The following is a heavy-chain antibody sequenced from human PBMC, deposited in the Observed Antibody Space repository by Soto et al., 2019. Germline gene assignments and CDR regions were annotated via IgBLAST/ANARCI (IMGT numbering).Heavy chain of an antibody. CDR1: GGSISSGRYY. J-gene: IGHJ4*02. CDR2: IYYSGST. Sequence: SETLSLTCNVSGGSISSGRYYWSWIRQHPGKGLEWIGYIYYSGSTYYNPSLKSRVTISVDTSKNQFSLKLSSVTAADTAVYYCARDPSSSGSFFDYWGQGTLGTVS. V-gene: IGHV4-31*03. CDR3: ARDPSSSGSFFDY. D-gene: IGHD3-10*01.